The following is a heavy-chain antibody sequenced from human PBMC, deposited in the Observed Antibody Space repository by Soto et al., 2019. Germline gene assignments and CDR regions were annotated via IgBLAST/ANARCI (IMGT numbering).Heavy chain of an antibody. CDR2: ISAYNGNT. V-gene: IGHV1-18*04. J-gene: IGHJ6*02. D-gene: IGHD2-15*01. Sequence: ASVKASCKASVYTFTSYGISWVRQAPGQGLEVMGWISAYNGNTNYAQKLQDRVTMTTDTSTSTAYMELRSLRSDDTAVYYCAREGARDCSGGSCYFGPPPHYGMDVWGQGTTVTVSS. CDR3: AREGARDCSGGSCYFGPPPHYGMDV. CDR1: VYTFTSYG.